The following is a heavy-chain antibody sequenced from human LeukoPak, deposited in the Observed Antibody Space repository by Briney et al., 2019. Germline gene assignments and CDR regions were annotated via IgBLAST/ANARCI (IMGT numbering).Heavy chain of an antibody. CDR1: GGSFSTYY. CDR3: ARDAKYYYGSRTYFFFEY. CDR2: IYTSGTT. Sequence: SETMSLPCTVSGGSFSTYYWSWIRQPAGKGLEWIGHIYTSGTTNYNPSLKSRVTMSIDTSKNQFSLKLSSVTAADTAVYYCARDAKYYYGSRTYFFFEYWGQGTLLTVSS. V-gene: IGHV4-4*07. J-gene: IGHJ4*02. D-gene: IGHD3-10*01.